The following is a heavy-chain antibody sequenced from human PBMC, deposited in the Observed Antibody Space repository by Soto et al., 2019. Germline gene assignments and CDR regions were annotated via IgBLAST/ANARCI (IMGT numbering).Heavy chain of an antibody. D-gene: IGHD2-15*01. CDR3: ASLRAVAY. J-gene: IGHJ4*02. Sequence: PGGSLRLSCAASGFTFSSYEMNWFRQAPGKGLEWISYISTSVSTISYADSVKGRFTISRNNAKKSLYLQMSSLRAEDTALYYCASLRAVAYWGQGTLVTFSS. V-gene: IGHV3-48*03. CDR2: ISTSVSTI. CDR1: GFTFSSYE.